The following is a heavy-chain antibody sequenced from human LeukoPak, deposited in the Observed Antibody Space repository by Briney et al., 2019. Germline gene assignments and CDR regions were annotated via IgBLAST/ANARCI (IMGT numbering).Heavy chain of an antibody. Sequence: PSETLSLTCTVSGGSINYNYWSWIRQPAGRGLEWIGRIYASGSTNYNPSLKSQVTMSVDTSNNQLSLKMTSVTAADTAVYYCARTRGMIVVVTPPDYWGQGTLVTVSS. V-gene: IGHV4-4*07. J-gene: IGHJ4*02. CDR3: ARTRGMIVVVTPPDY. D-gene: IGHD3-22*01. CDR2: IYASGST. CDR1: GGSINYNY.